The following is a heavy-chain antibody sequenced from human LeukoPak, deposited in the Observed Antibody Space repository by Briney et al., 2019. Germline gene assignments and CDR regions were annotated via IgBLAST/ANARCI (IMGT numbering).Heavy chain of an antibody. D-gene: IGHD2-2*01. CDR1: GGSISSGGYS. V-gene: IGHV4-30-2*01. Sequence: SETLSLTCAVSGGSISSGGYSWSWIRQPPGKGLEWIGYIYHSGSTYYNPSLKSRVTISVDRSKNQFSLKLSPVTAADTAVYYCASGGDQPLGFDPWGQGTLVTVSS. CDR3: ASGGDQPLGFDP. J-gene: IGHJ5*02. CDR2: IYHSGST.